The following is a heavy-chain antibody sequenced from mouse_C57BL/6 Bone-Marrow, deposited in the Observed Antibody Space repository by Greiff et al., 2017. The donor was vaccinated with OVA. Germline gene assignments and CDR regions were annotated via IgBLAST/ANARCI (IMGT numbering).Heavy chain of an antibody. V-gene: IGHV1-63*01. CDR1: GYTFTNYW. J-gene: IGHJ2*01. Sequence: VQLQQSGAELVRPGTSVKMSCKASGYTFTNYWIGWAKQRPGHGLEWIGDIYPGGGYTNYNEKFKGKATLTADKSSSTAYMQFSSLTSEDSAIYYCAREGSDYFDYGGQGTTLTVSS. CDR2: IYPGGGYT. CDR3: AREGSDYFDY.